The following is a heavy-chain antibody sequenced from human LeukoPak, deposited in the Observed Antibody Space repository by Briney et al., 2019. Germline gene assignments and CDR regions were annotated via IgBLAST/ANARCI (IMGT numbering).Heavy chain of an antibody. J-gene: IGHJ4*02. D-gene: IGHD2/OR15-2a*01. CDR3: ARPDYFASHD. CDR2: IYPDDSRT. Sequence: GESLKISCKASGYNFPKSWIGWVRQMPGKGLEWMAIIYPDDSRTKYSPSFQGQVTISVDRSINTAYLQWSSLRASDTAMYYCARPDYFASHDWGQGALVTVSS. CDR1: GYNFPKSW. V-gene: IGHV5-51*01.